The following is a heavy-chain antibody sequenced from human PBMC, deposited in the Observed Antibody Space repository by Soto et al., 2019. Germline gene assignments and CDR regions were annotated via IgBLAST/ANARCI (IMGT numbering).Heavy chain of an antibody. Sequence: GASLKVSCKASGYTFTGYYMHWVRQAPGQGLEWMGWINPNSGGTNYAQKFQGWVTMTRDTSISTAYMELSRLRSDDTAVYYCARSPRIAARPMHFDYWGQGTLVTVSS. CDR2: INPNSGGT. CDR1: GYTFTGYY. CDR3: ARSPRIAARPMHFDY. D-gene: IGHD6-6*01. V-gene: IGHV1-2*04. J-gene: IGHJ4*02.